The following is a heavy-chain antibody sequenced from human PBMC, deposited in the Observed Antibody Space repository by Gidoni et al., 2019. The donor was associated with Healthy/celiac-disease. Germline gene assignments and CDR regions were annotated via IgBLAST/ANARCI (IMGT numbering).Heavy chain of an antibody. D-gene: IGHD3-9*01. CDR1: GGSFSGYY. Sequence: QVQLQQWGAGLLKPSETLSLTCAVYGGSFSGYYWSWIRQPPGKGLEWIGEINHSGSTNYNPSLKSRVTISVDTSKNQFSLKLSSVTAADTAVYYCAIQIVYYDILTPWGMDVWGQGTTVTVSS. V-gene: IGHV4-34*01. CDR3: AIQIVYYDILTPWGMDV. CDR2: INHSGST. J-gene: IGHJ6*02.